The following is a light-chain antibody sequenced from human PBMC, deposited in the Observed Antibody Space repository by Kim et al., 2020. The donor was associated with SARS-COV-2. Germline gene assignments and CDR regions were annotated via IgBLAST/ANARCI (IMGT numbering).Light chain of an antibody. V-gene: IGKV1-33*01. J-gene: IGKJ1*01. Sequence: DIQMTQSPSSLSASIGDRVTITCQASQDISNYLNWYHHKPGKAPKLLIYDASNLETGVPSRFSGSGSGTDFTFTISSLQPEDVATYYCQKYDNRPWTFGQGTKVDIK. CDR3: QKYDNRPWT. CDR1: QDISNY. CDR2: DAS.